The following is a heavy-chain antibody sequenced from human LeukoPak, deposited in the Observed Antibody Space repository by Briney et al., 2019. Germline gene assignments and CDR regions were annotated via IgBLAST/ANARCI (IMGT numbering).Heavy chain of an antibody. CDR2: IRHDGSIK. CDR3: AKDSLADIDY. D-gene: IGHD3-16*01. Sequence: GGSLRLSCAASGFTLSTYGMYWVRQAPGKGLEWVAFIRHDGSIKNYADSVKGRSTISRDNSKNTLYLQMNSLRAEDTAVYYCAKDSLADIDYWGQGTLVTVSS. CDR1: GFTLSTYG. J-gene: IGHJ4*02. V-gene: IGHV3-30*02.